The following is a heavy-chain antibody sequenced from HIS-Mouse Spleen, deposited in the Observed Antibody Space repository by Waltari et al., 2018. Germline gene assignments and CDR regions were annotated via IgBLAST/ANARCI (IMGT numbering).Heavy chain of an antibody. D-gene: IGHD6-13*01. J-gene: IGHJ2*01. Sequence: QLQLQESGPGLVKPSETLSLTCTVSGGSISSSSYYWGWIRQPPGKGLEWIGSFYYSGATSYNPSPKSRVTISVDTSNIQFSLKLSSVTAADTAVYYCAREIPYSSSWYDWYFDLWGRGTLVTVSS. CDR1: GGSISSSSYY. CDR2: FYYSGAT. V-gene: IGHV4-39*07. CDR3: AREIPYSSSWYDWYFDL.